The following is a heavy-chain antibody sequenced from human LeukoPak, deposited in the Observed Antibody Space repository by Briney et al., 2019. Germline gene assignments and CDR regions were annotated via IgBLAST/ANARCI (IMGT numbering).Heavy chain of an antibody. D-gene: IGHD3-22*01. CDR2: YSGST. J-gene: IGHJ4*02. V-gene: IGHV4-39*01. CDR3: ARHYYDSSGYRRDYYFDY. Sequence: YSGSTYYNPSLESRLTMSIDTSKNQFSLKLSSVTAADTAAYYCARHYYDSSGYRRDYYFDYWGQGTLVTVSS.